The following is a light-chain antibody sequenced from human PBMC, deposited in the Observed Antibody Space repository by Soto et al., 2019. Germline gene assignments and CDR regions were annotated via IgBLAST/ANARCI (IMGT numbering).Light chain of an antibody. CDR1: QSISSW. CDR3: QQYNSYWWT. J-gene: IGKJ1*01. CDR2: DAS. Sequence: DIQMTQSPSTLSASVGDRVTITCRASQSISSWLAWYQQKPGKAPKLLIYDASSLESGVPSRFSGSGSGTEFTLTISSLQPDDSATYYCQQYNSYWWTFGQGTKVEIK. V-gene: IGKV1-5*01.